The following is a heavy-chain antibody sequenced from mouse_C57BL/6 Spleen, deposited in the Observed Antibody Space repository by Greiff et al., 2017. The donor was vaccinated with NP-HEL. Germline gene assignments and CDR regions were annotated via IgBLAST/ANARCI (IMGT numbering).Heavy chain of an antibody. J-gene: IGHJ1*03. D-gene: IGHD2-4*01. CDR2: IYPGDGDT. CDR1: GYAFSSYW. Sequence: VQLQQSGAELVKPGASVKISCKASGYAFSSYWMNWVKQRPGKGLEWIGQIYPGDGDTNYNGKFKGKATLTADKSSSTAYMQLSSLTSEDSAVYFCARGYYDYYWYFDVWGTGTTVTVSS. CDR3: ARGYYDYYWYFDV. V-gene: IGHV1-80*01.